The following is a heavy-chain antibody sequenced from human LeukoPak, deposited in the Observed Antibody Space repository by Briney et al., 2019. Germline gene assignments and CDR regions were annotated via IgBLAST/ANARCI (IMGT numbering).Heavy chain of an antibody. CDR3: AKDLFDGGFDY. J-gene: IGHJ4*02. D-gene: IGHD3-9*01. V-gene: IGHV3-33*06. Sequence: GGSLRLSCAASGFTFSSYGMHWVRQAPGKGLEWVAVIWYDGSNKYYADSVKGRFTISRDNSKNTLYLQMNSLRAEDTAVYYCAKDLFDGGFDYWGRGTLVTVSS. CDR2: IWYDGSNK. CDR1: GFTFSSYG.